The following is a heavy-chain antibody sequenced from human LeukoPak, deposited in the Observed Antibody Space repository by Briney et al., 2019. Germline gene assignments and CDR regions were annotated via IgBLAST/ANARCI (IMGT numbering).Heavy chain of an antibody. Sequence: GGSLRLSCAASGFTFSSYGMHWVRQAPGKGLEWVAVISYDGSNKYYADSVKGRFTISRDNAKNTLYLQMNSLTAEDTAIYYCTRDSKYVMDVWGQGTTVTVSS. D-gene: IGHD4-11*01. CDR1: GFTFSSYG. J-gene: IGHJ6*02. CDR2: ISYDGSNK. V-gene: IGHV3-30-3*01. CDR3: TRDSKYVMDV.